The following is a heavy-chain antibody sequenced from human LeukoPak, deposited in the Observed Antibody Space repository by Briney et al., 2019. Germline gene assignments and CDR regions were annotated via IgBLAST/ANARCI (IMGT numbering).Heavy chain of an antibody. CDR3: AGYDFWSGLDY. J-gene: IGHJ4*02. CDR1: GGSISSGSYY. V-gene: IGHV4-61*02. Sequence: SQSLSLTCTVSGGSISSGSYYWSWIRQPAGKGLEWIGRIYTSGSTNYNPSLKSRVTISVDTSKNQFSLKLSSVTAADTAVYYCAGYDFWSGLDYWGQGTLVTVSS. D-gene: IGHD3-3*01. CDR2: IYTSGST.